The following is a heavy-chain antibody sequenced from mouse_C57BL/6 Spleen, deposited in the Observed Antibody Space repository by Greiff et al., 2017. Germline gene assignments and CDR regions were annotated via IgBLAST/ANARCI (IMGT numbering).Heavy chain of an antibody. CDR1: GYTFTSYW. CDR3: ARQGITTVVAVDY. J-gene: IGHJ2*01. V-gene: IGHV1-64*01. Sequence: QVHVKQPGAELVKPGASVKLSCKASGYTFTSYWMHWVKQRPGQGLEWIGMIHPNSGSTNYNEKFKSKATLTVDKSSSTAYMQLSSLTSEDSAVYYCARQGITTVVAVDYWGQGTTLTVSS. D-gene: IGHD1-1*01. CDR2: IHPNSGST.